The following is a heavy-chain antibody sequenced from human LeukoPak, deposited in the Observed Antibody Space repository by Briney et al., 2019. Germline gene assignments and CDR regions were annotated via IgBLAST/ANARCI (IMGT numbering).Heavy chain of an antibody. CDR2: ISIDGTNK. D-gene: IGHD5-18*01. CDR1: GFTFSSYA. V-gene: IGHV3-30*04. J-gene: IGHJ4*02. CDR3: ARDLSGVTGYTYGRGIDY. Sequence: GGSLRLSCVASGFTFSSYAMHWVRQAPGKGLEWVAIISIDGTNKYYADSVKGRFTISRDNSKNTLYLQMNSLRAEDTAVYYCARDLSGVTGYTYGRGIDYWGQGTLVTVSS.